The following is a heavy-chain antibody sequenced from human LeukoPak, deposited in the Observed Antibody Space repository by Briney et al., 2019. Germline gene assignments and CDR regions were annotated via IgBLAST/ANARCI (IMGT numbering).Heavy chain of an antibody. Sequence: GGSLRLSCTAAGFSFKTYGIHWVRQPPGKGLEWVAFITYDRGDKFYADSVKGSFTISRDSSKTTLYLEMNSLTAEDTAVYYCYTEIVTLPAPDDWGQGALATVSS. J-gene: IGHJ4*02. CDR2: ITYDRGDK. D-gene: IGHD2-2*01. V-gene: IGHV3-30*02. CDR1: GFSFKTYG. CDR3: YTEIVTLPAPDD.